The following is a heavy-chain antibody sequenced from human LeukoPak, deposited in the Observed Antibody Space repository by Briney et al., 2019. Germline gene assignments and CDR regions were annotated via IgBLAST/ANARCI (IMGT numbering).Heavy chain of an antibody. J-gene: IGHJ6*03. V-gene: IGHV4-59*01. CDR1: GGSISSYY. D-gene: IGHD2-2*02. CDR3: ARVGYCSSTSCYTGYYYMDV. Sequence: PSETLSFTCTVSGGSISSYYWSWIRQPPGKGLEWIGYIYYSGSTNYNPSLKSRVTISVDTSKNQFSLKLSSVTAADTAVYYCARVGYCSSTSCYTGYYYMDVWGEGTTVTVSS. CDR2: IYYSGST.